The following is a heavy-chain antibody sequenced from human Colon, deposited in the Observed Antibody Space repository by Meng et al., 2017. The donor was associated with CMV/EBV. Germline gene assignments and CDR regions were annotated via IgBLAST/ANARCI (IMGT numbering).Heavy chain of an antibody. CDR3: ARDLRFGESKRGC. CDR2: IKQDGTDR. J-gene: IGHJ4*02. CDR1: GFTFSNYW. V-gene: IGHV3-7*01. D-gene: IGHD3-10*01. Sequence: ESLKISCAASGFTFSNYWMSWVRQAPGKGLEWVANIKQDGTDRYYVDSVKVRFTISRDNAKNSLYLQMNSLRAEATAISYCARDLRFGESKRGCWGQGTLVTVSS.